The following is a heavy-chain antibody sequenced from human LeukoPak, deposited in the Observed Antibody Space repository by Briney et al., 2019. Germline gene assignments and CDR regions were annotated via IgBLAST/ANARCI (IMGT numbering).Heavy chain of an antibody. J-gene: IGHJ4*02. V-gene: IGHV4-38-2*02. Sequence: SETLSLTCTVSGYSISSGYYWGWIRQPPGKGLEWIGGIYHSGSTYYNPSLKSRVTISVETSKNQFSLKLSSVTAADTAVYYCGSLGVGGVIIDYWGQGTLVTVPS. CDR2: IYHSGST. CDR3: GSLGVGGVIIDY. D-gene: IGHD3-10*01. CDR1: GYSISSGYY.